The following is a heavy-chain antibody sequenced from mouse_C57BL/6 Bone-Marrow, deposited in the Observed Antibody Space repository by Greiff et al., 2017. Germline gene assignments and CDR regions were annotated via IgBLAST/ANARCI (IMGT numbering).Heavy chain of an antibody. CDR2: IDPEDGDT. Sequence: VQLQQSGAELVRPGASVKLSCTASGFNIKDYYMHWVKQRPEQGLEWIGRIDPEDGDTENAPKFQGKATLTADTSSNTAYLQLSSLTSADTAVYYCTTLYGLLTWFAYWGQGTLVTVSA. V-gene: IGHV14-1*01. CDR3: TTLYGLLTWFAY. CDR1: GFNIKDYY. D-gene: IGHD1-1*02. J-gene: IGHJ3*01.